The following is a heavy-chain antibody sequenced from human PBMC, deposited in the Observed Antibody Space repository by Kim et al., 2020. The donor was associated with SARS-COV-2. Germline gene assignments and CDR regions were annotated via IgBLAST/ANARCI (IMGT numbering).Heavy chain of an antibody. D-gene: IGHD3-3*02. CDR3: ARDRGAYLLAY. V-gene: IGHV1-3*01. CDR2: INGGNGKT. J-gene: IGHJ4*02. Sequence: ASVKVSCKASGYTFTTYAIHWLRQAPGQRLEWMGWINGGNGKTTYSQKFQGRVTITRDISATTAYMELNSLTSEDTAVYYCARDRGAYLLAYWSQGTLVTVSS. CDR1: GYTFTTYA.